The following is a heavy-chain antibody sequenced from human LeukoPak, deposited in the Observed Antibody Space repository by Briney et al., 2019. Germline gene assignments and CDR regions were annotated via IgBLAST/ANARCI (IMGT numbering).Heavy chain of an antibody. J-gene: IGHJ4*02. CDR2: IWYDGSNK. V-gene: IGHV3-33*01. CDR1: GFTFSSCG. D-gene: IGHD3-3*01. CDR3: ARVPRGYYIIQFDY. Sequence: PGRSLRLSCAASGFTFSSCGMHWVRQAPGKGLEWVAVIWYDGSNKYYADSVKGRFTISRDNSKNTLYLQMNSLRAEDTAVYYCARVPRGYYIIQFDYWGQGTLVTVSS.